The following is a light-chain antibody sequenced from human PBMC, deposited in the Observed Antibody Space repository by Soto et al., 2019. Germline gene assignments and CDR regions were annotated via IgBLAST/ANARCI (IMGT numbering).Light chain of an antibody. J-gene: IGLJ1*01. V-gene: IGLV2-8*01. Sequence: QSALTQPPSASGSPGQSVTISCTGTSSDVGGYNYVSWYQQHPGKAPKLMIYEASERPSGVPDRFSGSKSSNTASLTVSGLQAEDEADYYCSSYAGSNNVVFGTGTKVTVL. CDR1: SSDVGGYNY. CDR2: EAS. CDR3: SSYAGSNNVV.